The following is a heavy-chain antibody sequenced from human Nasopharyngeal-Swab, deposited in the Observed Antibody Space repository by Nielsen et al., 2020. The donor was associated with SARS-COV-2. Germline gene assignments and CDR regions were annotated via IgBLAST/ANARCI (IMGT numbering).Heavy chain of an antibody. Sequence: SVKVSCKASGGTFSSYAISWVRQAPGQGLEWMGGIIPILGIANYAQNFQGRVTITADKSTSTAYMELSSLRSEYTAVYYCARAYYYGSGRFGGMDVWGQGTTVTVSS. V-gene: IGHV1-69*10. CDR1: GGTFSSYA. D-gene: IGHD3-10*01. CDR2: IIPILGIA. CDR3: ARAYYYGSGRFGGMDV. J-gene: IGHJ6*02.